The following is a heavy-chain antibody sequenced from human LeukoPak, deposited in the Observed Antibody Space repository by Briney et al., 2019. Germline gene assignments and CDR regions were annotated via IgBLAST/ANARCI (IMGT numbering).Heavy chain of an antibody. J-gene: IGHJ4*02. CDR1: GYTFTSYG. Sequence: ASVKVSCKASGYTFTSYGISWVRQAPGQGLEWMGWISAYNGNTNYAQKLQGRVTMTTDTSTSTAYMELRGLRSDDTAVYYCASSYDSSAYTPFDSAFDYWGQGTLVTVSS. CDR3: ASSYDSSAYTPFDSAFDY. V-gene: IGHV1-18*01. D-gene: IGHD3-22*01. CDR2: ISAYNGNT.